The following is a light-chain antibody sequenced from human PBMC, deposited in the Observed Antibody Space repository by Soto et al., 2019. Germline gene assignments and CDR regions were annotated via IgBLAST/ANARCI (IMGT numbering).Light chain of an antibody. Sequence: QSVLTQPASVSVSPGQSITMSCTGTSTDVGGYKYVSWYQQHPGTAPKLMIFEVNGRPSGVSDRFSGSKSGNTASLTISGLQPEDEADYYCSSFSSSSTPYVFGTGTKVTVL. J-gene: IGLJ1*01. CDR1: STDVGGYKY. V-gene: IGLV2-14*01. CDR2: EVN. CDR3: SSFSSSSTPYV.